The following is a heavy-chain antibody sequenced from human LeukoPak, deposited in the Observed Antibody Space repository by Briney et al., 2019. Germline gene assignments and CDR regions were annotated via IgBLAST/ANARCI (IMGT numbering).Heavy chain of an antibody. J-gene: IGHJ4*02. CDR3: ARSTGTTMFIDY. Sequence: PSETLSLTCTVSGGSISPYYWSWIRQPPGKGLEWLGYIYYSGNTDYNPSLKRRVYISVDTSKNQFSLKLSSVTAADTAVYYCARSTGTTMFIDYWGQGTLVTVSS. V-gene: IGHV4-59*01. CDR1: GGSISPYY. CDR2: IYYSGNT. D-gene: IGHD3-10*02.